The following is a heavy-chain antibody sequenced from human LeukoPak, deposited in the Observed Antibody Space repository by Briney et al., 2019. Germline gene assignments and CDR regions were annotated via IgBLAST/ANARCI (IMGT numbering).Heavy chain of an antibody. J-gene: IGHJ4*02. CDR1: GYSFTTYW. CDR3: ARPRGYLPHYFDY. CDR2: IYPGDSDT. Sequence: RGESLKISCKGSGYSFTTYWIAWVRQMPGKGLEWMGIIYPGDSDTRYSPSFQGQVTISADKSISTAYLQWSSLKASDTAMYYCARPRGYLPHYFDYWGQGTLVTVSS. V-gene: IGHV5-51*01. D-gene: IGHD3-16*02.